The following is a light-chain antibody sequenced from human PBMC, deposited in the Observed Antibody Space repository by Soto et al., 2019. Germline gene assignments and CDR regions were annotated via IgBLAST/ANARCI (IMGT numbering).Light chain of an antibody. CDR1: QSVRSY. CDR2: VAS. V-gene: IGKV3-11*01. CDR3: QQRSSRPRIT. J-gene: IGKJ5*01. Sequence: ESMLTQSPATLSLSPGERATLSCRASQSVRSYLAWYQQQPGQAPRLLIYVASNRAPGIPARFSVSGSGTAVSLTTSSREPDDFSVYSYQQRSSRPRITFGQGTRLDIK.